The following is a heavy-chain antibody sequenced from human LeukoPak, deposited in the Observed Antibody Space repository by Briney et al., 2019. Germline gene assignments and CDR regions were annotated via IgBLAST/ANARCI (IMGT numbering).Heavy chain of an antibody. D-gene: IGHD2-15*01. Sequence: GASVKVSCKASGYTFTSYGISWVRQAPGQGLEWMGWINAGNGNTKYSQKFQGRVTITRDTSASTAYMELSSLRSEDTAVYYCAREDPGGSCPDFDYWGQGTLVTVSS. J-gene: IGHJ4*02. CDR2: INAGNGNT. CDR1: GYTFTSYG. CDR3: AREDPGGSCPDFDY. V-gene: IGHV1-3*01.